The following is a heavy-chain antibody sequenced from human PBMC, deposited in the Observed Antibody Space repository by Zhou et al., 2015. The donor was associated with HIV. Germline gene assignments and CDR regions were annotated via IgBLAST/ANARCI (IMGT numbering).Heavy chain of an antibody. V-gene: IGHV1-69*05. CDR2: IIPIFGTA. J-gene: IGHJ4*02. D-gene: IGHD5-12*01. CDR3: ARDVASTSYYFDY. Sequence: QVQLVQSATEVKKSGASVKVSCKASGYTLGNYGVSWVRQAPGKGLEWMGWIIPIFGTANYAQKFQGRVTMTRDTSTSTVYMELSSLRSEDTAVYYCARDVASTSYYFDYWGQGTLVTVSS. CDR1: GYTLGNYG.